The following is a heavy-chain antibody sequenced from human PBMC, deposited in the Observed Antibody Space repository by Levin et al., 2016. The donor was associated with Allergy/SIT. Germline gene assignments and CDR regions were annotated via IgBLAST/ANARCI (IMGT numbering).Heavy chain of an antibody. CDR3: ARRNYSNYVDYYYYGMDV. D-gene: IGHD4-11*01. Sequence: SVKVSCKASGGTFSSYAISWVRQAPGQGLEWMGRIIPILGIANYAQKFQGRVTITADKSTSTAYMELSSLRSEDTAVYYCARRNYSNYVDYYYYGMDVWGQGTTVTVSS. V-gene: IGHV1-69*04. CDR2: IIPILGIA. CDR1: GGTFSSYA. J-gene: IGHJ6*02.